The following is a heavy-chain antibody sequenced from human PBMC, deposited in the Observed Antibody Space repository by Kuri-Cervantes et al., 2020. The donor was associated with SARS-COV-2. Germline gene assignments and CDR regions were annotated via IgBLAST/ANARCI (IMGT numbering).Heavy chain of an antibody. J-gene: IGHJ4*02. CDR3: TRAGYDNSGYYYSFDF. CDR2: VYSSGST. V-gene: IGHV4-59*10. CDR1: GGSFSGYY. D-gene: IGHD3-22*01. Sequence: SETLSLTCAVYGGSFSGYYWSWIRQPPGKGLEWIGCVYSSGSTNYSPSLKSRVTMSVDTSKNQFSLKLTSVTAADTAVYYCTRAGYDNSGYYYSFDFWGQGTLVTVSS.